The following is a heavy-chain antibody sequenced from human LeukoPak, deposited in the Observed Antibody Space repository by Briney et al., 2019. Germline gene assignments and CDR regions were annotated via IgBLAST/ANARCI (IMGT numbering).Heavy chain of an antibody. V-gene: IGHV3-21*01. D-gene: IGHD3-10*01. CDR1: GFSFSSHG. J-gene: IGHJ6*03. CDR3: AKNGAVVRGVRYYMDV. Sequence: GGSLKLSCAASGFSFSSHGTSWVRQAPGKGLEWVSSITSSNNYIYYGDSVKGRFTISRDDAKNSLFLQMNSLRAEDTAVYYCAKNGAVVRGVRYYMDVWGKGTTVTISS. CDR2: ITSSNNYI.